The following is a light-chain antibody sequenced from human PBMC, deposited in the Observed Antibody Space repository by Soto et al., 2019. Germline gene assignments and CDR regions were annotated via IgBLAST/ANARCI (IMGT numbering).Light chain of an antibody. J-gene: IGLJ1*01. CDR2: EGS. Sequence: QFVLTQPASVSGSPGQSITISCTGTSSDVGSYNLVSWYQQHPGKAPKPMIYEGSKRPSGVSNRFSGSKSGNTASLTISGLQAEDEADYYCCSYAGSSTFLYVFGTGTKVTVL. CDR1: SSDVGSYNL. V-gene: IGLV2-23*03. CDR3: CSYAGSSTFLYV.